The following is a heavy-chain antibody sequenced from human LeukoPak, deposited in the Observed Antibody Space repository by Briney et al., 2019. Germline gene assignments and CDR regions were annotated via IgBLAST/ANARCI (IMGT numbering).Heavy chain of an antibody. CDR1: GYTFTSYA. CDR3: ARDRNPWYSSGWYFVHTLDI. Sequence: GASVKVSCKASGYTFTSYAITWVRQAPGQGLEWMGWIGSYNGNTNYAEKFQDRVTLTTDTSTSTAYMELRSLRSDDTAVYYCARDRNPWYSSGWYFVHTLDIWGLGTMVTVSS. J-gene: IGHJ3*02. V-gene: IGHV1-18*01. D-gene: IGHD6-19*01. CDR2: IGSYNGNT.